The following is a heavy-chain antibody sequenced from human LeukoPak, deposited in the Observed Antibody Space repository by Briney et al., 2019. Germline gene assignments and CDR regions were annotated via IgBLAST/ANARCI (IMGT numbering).Heavy chain of an antibody. J-gene: IGHJ4*02. D-gene: IGHD6-19*01. CDR2: ISGSGGST. CDR3: AKQGHYTSGWFDY. Sequence: GGSLRLSCEVSGFTFSIYAMSWVRQAPGKGLEWVSAISGSGGSTYYADSVKGRFTISRDNSKNTLYLQMNSLRAEDTAVYYCAKQGHYTSGWFDYWGQGTLVTVSS. V-gene: IGHV3-23*01. CDR1: GFTFSIYA.